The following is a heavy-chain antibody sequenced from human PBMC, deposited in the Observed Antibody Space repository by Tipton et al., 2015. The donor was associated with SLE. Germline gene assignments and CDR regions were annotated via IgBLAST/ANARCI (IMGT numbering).Heavy chain of an antibody. D-gene: IGHD3-3*01. CDR2: ISSSSSYI. V-gene: IGHV3-21*01. J-gene: IGHJ4*02. Sequence: AVSGFTFSSYSMNWVRQAPGKGLEWVSSISSSSSYIYYADSVKGRFTISRDNAKNSLYLQMNSLRAEDTAVYYCASPFSRDYWGQGTLVTVSS. CDR3: ASPFSRDY. CDR1: GFTFSSYS.